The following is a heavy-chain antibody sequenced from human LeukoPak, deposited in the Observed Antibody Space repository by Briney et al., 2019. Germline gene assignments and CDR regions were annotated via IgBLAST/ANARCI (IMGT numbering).Heavy chain of an antibody. V-gene: IGHV3-64D*06. CDR2: ISSNGGST. CDR3: VKGDYFDY. Sequence: PGGSLRLSCAASGLPFTNAWMSWVRQAPGKGLEYVSAISSNGGSTYYADSVKGRFTISRDNSKNTLYLQMSSLRAEDTAVYYCVKGDYFDYWGQGTLVTVSS. J-gene: IGHJ4*02. CDR1: GLPFTNAW.